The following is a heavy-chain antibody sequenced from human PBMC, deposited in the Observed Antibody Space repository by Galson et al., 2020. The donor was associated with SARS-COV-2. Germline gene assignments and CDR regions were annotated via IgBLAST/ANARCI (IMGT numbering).Heavy chain of an antibody. CDR2: ISYSGST. D-gene: IGHD4-17*01. J-gene: IGHJ6*02. CDR3: ARDPAPLYGDNYYDGMDV. V-gene: IGHV4-59*01. Sequence: SQTLSLTCSVSDVSMTSYYWSWIRQPPGKGLEWIGYISYSGSTSYNPSLRSRVTILVDLSKNQFSLNLSSVTAADTAVYYCARDPAPLYGDNYYDGMDVWGRGTTVTVSS. CDR1: DVSMTSYY.